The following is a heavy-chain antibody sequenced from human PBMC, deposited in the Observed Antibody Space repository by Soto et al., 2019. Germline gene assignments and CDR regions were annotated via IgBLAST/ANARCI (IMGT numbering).Heavy chain of an antibody. Sequence: GGSLRLSCAASGFTFSSYAMSWVRQAPGKGLEWVSAISGSGGSTYYADSVKGRFTISRDNSKNTLYLQMNSLRAEDTAVYYCAKDSEGIFGVVIGGWDYYYYYMDVWGKGTTVIVSS. CDR3: AKDSEGIFGVVIGGWDYYYYYMDV. CDR1: GFTFSSYA. D-gene: IGHD3-3*01. J-gene: IGHJ6*03. V-gene: IGHV3-23*01. CDR2: ISGSGGST.